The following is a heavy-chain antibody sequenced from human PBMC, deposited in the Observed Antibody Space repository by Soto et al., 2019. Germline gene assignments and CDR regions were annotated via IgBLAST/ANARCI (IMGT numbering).Heavy chain of an antibody. Sequence: EVHLVESGGGLVQPGGSLRLSWVGSGFTLSSYEMNWVRQAPGKGLEWVAWISYSGRPTGNADSVKGRFTISRDNAKNSLYLQMNRLRAEDTAVYYCVRDRSLKGPTSIDYWGRGALVTVSS. J-gene: IGHJ4*01. D-gene: IGHD3-16*01. CDR1: GFTLSSYE. CDR3: VRDRSLKGPTSIDY. V-gene: IGHV3-48*03. CDR2: ISYSGRPT.